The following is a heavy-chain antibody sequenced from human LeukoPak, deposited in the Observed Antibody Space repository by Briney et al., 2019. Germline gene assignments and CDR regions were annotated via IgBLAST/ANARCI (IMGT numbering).Heavy chain of an antibody. CDR3: ARSLRGNGMDV. D-gene: IGHD4-17*01. V-gene: IGHV4-59*01. CDR2: IYYSGST. CDR1: GGSISSYY. J-gene: IGHJ6*02. Sequence: SETLSLTCTVSGGSISSYYWSWIRQPPGKGLEWIGYIYYSGSTNYNPSLKSRVTISVDTSKNQFSLKLSSVTAADTAVHYCARSLRGNGMDVWGQGTTVTVSS.